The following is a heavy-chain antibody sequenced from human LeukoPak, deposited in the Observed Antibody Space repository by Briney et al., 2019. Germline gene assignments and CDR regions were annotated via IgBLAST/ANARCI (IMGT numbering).Heavy chain of an antibody. CDR3: ARANPLVVVVRSYYYMDV. D-gene: IGHD3-22*01. CDR1: GGSISSYY. CDR2: IYYSGST. J-gene: IGHJ6*03. Sequence: SETLSLTCTVSGGSISSYYGSWIRQPPRKGLEWVGYIYYSGSTNYNPSLKSRVTISVDTSKNQFSLKLSSVTAADTAVYYCARANPLVVVVRSYYYMDVWGKGTTVTVSS. V-gene: IGHV4-59*01.